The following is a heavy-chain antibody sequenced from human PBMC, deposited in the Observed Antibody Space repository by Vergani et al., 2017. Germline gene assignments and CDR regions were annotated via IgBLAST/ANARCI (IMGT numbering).Heavy chain of an antibody. J-gene: IGHJ4*02. CDR3: ARQRPGSGWSPGDFDD. Sequence: QLQLQQSGPGLVKPSETLFLTCTVSADSISSGSYNWAWFRHPPGKSRGCIGSIYYSGLPDYNPSLKSRVTISVDTSKNQFSLKVTSVTAADTAVYFCARQRPGSGWSPGDFDDWGQGILVTVSS. CDR2: IYYSGLP. D-gene: IGHD6-19*01. CDR1: ADSISSGSYN. V-gene: IGHV4-39*01.